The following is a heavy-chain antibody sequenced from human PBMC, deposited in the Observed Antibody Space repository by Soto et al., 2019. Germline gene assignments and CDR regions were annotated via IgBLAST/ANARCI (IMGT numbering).Heavy chain of an antibody. Sequence: QVQLVESGGGVVQPGRSLRLSCAASGFTFSSYAMHWVRQAPGKGLEWVAVISYDGSNKYYADSVKGRFTISRDNSKNTLYLQMNRLRAEGTAVYYCARDGPYGDYSLDYWGQGNLVTVSS. CDR3: ARDGPYGDYSLDY. CDR1: GFTFSSYA. V-gene: IGHV3-30-3*01. D-gene: IGHD4-17*01. J-gene: IGHJ4*02. CDR2: ISYDGSNK.